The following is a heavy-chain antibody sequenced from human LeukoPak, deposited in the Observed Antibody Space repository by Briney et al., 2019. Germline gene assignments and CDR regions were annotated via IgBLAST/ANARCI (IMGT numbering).Heavy chain of an antibody. Sequence: SETLSPTCTVSGGSMGSFYWSWIRQAPGKGLEWIGDIYSSGGTNYNPSLKSRITISVDTSKKQFSLKLRSVTAADTAVYYCARHGSTYSGSPRIFLQYWGQGTLVTVSS. CDR2: IYSSGGT. CDR1: GGSMGSFY. CDR3: ARHGSTYSGSPRIFLQY. D-gene: IGHD1-26*01. J-gene: IGHJ1*01. V-gene: IGHV4-59*08.